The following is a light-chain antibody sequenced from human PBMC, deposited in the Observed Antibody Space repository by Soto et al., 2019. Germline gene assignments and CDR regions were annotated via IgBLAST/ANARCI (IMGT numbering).Light chain of an antibody. Sequence: SYELTQPPSVSVSPGQTASITCSGDKLGDKYACWYQQKPGQSPVLVIYQDSKRPSGIPERFSGSNSGNTATLTISGTQAMDEADYYCQAWDSSPHPSNLVFGGGTKLTVL. J-gene: IGLJ2*01. CDR3: QAWDSSPHPSNLV. CDR2: QDS. V-gene: IGLV3-1*01. CDR1: KLGDKY.